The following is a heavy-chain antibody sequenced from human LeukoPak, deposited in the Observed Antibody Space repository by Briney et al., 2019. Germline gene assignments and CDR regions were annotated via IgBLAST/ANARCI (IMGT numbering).Heavy chain of an antibody. V-gene: IGHV4-59*12. CDR2: IYYSGST. D-gene: IGHD4-17*01. CDR3: ARGNIYGDYLY. J-gene: IGHJ4*02. CDR1: GGSISSYY. Sequence: SETLSLTCTVSGGSISSYYWSWIRQPTGKGLEWIGYIYYSGSTNYNPSLKSRVTISVDTSKNQFSLKLSSVTAADTAAYYCARGNIYGDYLYWGQGTLVTVSS.